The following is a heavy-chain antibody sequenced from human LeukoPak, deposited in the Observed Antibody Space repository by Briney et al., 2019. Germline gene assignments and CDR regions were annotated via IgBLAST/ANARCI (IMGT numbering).Heavy chain of an antibody. CDR2: ISYDGSNK. CDR1: GLTFSNYA. Sequence: PGGSLRLSCAASGLTFSNYAMHWVRQAPGKGLEWVAVISYDGSNKFYADSVKGRFTISRDNSKNTLFLQMNSLRAEDTAVYYCAKDQLGFDIWGQGTMVTVSS. J-gene: IGHJ3*02. V-gene: IGHV3-30*04. CDR3: AKDQLGFDI. D-gene: IGHD1-1*01.